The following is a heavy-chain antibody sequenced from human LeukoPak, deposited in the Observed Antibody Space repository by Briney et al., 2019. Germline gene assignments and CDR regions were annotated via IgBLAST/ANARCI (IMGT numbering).Heavy chain of an antibody. CDR1: GGSFSGYY. CDR2: IYYSGST. D-gene: IGHD1-26*01. J-gene: IGHJ4*02. V-gene: IGHV4-34*11. Sequence: SETLSLTCAVYGGSFSGYYWFWIRQPPGKGLEWIGFIYYSGSTNYNPSLKSRATMSVDTSKNQVSLKLTSVTAADTAVYYCARGVGPTTAQSTFDYWGQGALVTVSS. CDR3: ARGVGPTTAQSTFDY.